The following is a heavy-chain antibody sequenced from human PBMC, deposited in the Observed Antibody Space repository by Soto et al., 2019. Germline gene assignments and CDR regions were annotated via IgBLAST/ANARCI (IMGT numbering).Heavy chain of an antibody. CDR3: ARQHHLDS. V-gene: IGHV4-39*01. J-gene: IGHJ4*02. Sequence: QLQLQESGPGLVKPSETLSLTCTVSGGSISSTTYYWGWIRQPPGKGLEWIGSIYYRGSTYYNPSLKSRVTISVDTSKNQFSLKLSSVTAADTAVYYCARQHHLDSWVQGTLVTVSS. CDR2: IYYRGST. CDR1: GGSISSTTYY.